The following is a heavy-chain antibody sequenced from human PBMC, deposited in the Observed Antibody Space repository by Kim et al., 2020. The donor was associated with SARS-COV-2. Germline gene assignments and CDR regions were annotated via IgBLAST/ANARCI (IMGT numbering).Heavy chain of an antibody. CDR2: INHSGST. J-gene: IGHJ4*03. D-gene: IGHD3-22*01. CDR3: ARQSPYYYDSGGTFDY. V-gene: IGHV4-34*01. CDR1: GGSFSGYY. Sequence: SETLSLTCAVYGGSFSGYYWSWIRQPTGKGLEWIGEINHSGSTNYNPSLKSRVTISVDTSKNQFSLNLSSVTAADMAVYYCARQSPYYYDSGGTFDYWGQGTLVNVSS.